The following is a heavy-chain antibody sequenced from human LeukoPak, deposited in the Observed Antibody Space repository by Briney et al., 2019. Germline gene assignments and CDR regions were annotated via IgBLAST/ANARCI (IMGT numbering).Heavy chain of an antibody. CDR1: GFTFNNYA. V-gene: IGHV3-23*01. Sequence: GGSLRLSCAASGFTFNNYAMTWVRQAPGKGLEWVSVVSGSGDNTNYADSVKGRFTISRGNSKNTLFLQMNSLRTENTAVYFCARWGNDYSQFDSWGQGTLVTVS. J-gene: IGHJ5*01. D-gene: IGHD4-11*01. CDR3: ARWGNDYSQFDS. CDR2: VSGSGDNT.